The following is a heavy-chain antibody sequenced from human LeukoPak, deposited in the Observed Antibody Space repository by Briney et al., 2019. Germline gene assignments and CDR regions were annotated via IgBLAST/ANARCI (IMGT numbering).Heavy chain of an antibody. CDR2: IYYSGST. V-gene: IGHV4-61*01. CDR1: GGSISSSSYY. CDR3: ARDNPHSSGWYGWFDP. D-gene: IGHD6-19*01. Sequence: SETLSLTCTVSGGSISSSSYYWSWIRQPPGKGLEWIGYIYYSGSTNYNPSLKSRVTISVDTSKNQFSLKLSSVTAADTAMYYCARDNPHSSGWYGWFDPWGQGTLVTVSS. J-gene: IGHJ5*02.